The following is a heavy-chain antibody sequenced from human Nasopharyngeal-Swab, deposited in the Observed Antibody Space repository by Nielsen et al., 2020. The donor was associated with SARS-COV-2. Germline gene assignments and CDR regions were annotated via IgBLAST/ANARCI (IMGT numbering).Heavy chain of an antibody. CDR2: IYSGGST. D-gene: IGHD6-13*01. Sequence: VRQMPGKGLEWVSVIYSGGSTHYADSVKGRFTISRDNSKNTLYLQMNSLRAEDTAVYYCARLGSSSWYANWFDPWGQGTLVTVSS. J-gene: IGHJ5*02. CDR3: ARLGSSSWYANWFDP. V-gene: IGHV3-53*01.